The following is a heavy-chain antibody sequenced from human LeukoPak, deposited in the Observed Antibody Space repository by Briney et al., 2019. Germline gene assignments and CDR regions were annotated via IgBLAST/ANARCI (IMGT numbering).Heavy chain of an antibody. CDR2: IYYSGST. Sequence: SETLSLTCTVSGGSISSYYWSWIRQPPGKGLEWIGYIYYSGSTNYNPSLKSRVTISVDTSKNQFSLKLSSVTAADTAVYYCVSSPPAERYYYYGMDVWGQGTTVTVSS. D-gene: IGHD1-1*01. CDR3: VSSPPAERYYYYGMDV. CDR1: GGSISSYY. J-gene: IGHJ6*02. V-gene: IGHV4-59*01.